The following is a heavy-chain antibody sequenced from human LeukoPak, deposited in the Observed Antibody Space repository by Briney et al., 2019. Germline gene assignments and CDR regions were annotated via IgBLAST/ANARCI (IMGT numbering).Heavy chain of an antibody. Sequence: GGSLRLSCAASGFTFSSYWMNWVRQAPGKGLEWVANIKQDGSEKYYVDSVQGRFTISGDNVKSSLYLQMNSLRAEDTAVYYCARAKTYSGSYNDAFDIWGQGTMVTVSS. V-gene: IGHV3-7*01. CDR1: GFTFSSYW. CDR3: ARAKTYSGSYNDAFDI. D-gene: IGHD1-26*01. J-gene: IGHJ3*02. CDR2: IKQDGSEK.